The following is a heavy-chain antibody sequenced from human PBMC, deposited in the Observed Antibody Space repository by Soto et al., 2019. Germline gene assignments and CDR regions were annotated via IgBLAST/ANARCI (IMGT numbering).Heavy chain of an antibody. CDR3: ARPQSSNRFDKNFER. CDR1: GGTFSTYT. V-gene: IGHV1-69*08. J-gene: IGHJ4*02. Sequence: ASVKVSCKASGGTFSTYTISWVRQAPGQGLEWMGRIIPILNTVNYAQKFQGRVTITTDKSTSTAYMELSSLRSEDTAVYYCARPQSSNRFDKNFERWGQGTLVTVSS. CDR2: IIPILNTV. D-gene: IGHD3-10*01.